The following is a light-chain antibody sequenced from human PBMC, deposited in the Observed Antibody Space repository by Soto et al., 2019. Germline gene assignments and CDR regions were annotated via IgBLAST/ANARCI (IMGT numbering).Light chain of an antibody. V-gene: IGKV3-20*01. CDR2: GAS. Sequence: EIVLTQSPGTLSLSPGDRATLSCRASQTVYNSNLAWYQQKPGQAPRLVIFGASNRATGIPDRFSASGSGTEFTLTISRLEPEDVAVYYCQQYATSPLTFGHGTKWIS. CDR3: QQYATSPLT. J-gene: IGKJ1*01. CDR1: QTVYNSN.